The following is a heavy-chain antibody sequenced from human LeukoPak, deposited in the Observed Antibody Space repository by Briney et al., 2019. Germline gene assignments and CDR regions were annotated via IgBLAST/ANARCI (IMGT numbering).Heavy chain of an antibody. CDR1: GVSITSSSYY. CDR2: IYYSGSI. CDR3: AGGRELAKRTLGYGSNWSRGGSDY. Sequence: SETLSLTCIVSGVSITSSSYYWVWLRPPPGKGLEWIVSIYYSGSIHYHSSLKSRVTICVDTSKNQFSMRLSSVTAADTAVYYCAGGRELAKRTLGYGSNWSRGGSDYWGQGTLVTVSS. V-gene: IGHV4-39*01. J-gene: IGHJ4*02. D-gene: IGHD6-13*01.